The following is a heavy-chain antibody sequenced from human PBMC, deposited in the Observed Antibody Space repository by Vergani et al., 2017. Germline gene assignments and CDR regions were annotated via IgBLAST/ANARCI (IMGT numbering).Heavy chain of an antibody. CDR3: ARHTTYTDS. D-gene: IGHD1-1*01. CDR2: IYPADSDT. V-gene: IGHV5-51*01. J-gene: IGHJ4*02. CDR1: EYSFGNYW. Sequence: EVELVQSGPEMRKPGESLKISCKGSEYSFGNYWIGRVRQMPGKGLEWKGIIYPADSDTRYSPSFQGQVPISADKSISTAFLQWDSLKASDTALYYCARHTTYTDSWGQGTLVTVSS.